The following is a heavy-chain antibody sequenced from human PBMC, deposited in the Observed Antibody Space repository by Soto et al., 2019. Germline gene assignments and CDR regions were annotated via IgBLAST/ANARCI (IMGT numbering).Heavy chain of an antibody. CDR2: INHSGST. CDR1: GGSFSGYY. Sequence: QVQLQQWGAGLLEPSETLSLTCAVYGGSFSGYYWSWIRQPPGKGLECIGEINHSGSTNYNPSLKSRVTISVDTSKNQFSLKLSSVTAADTAVYYCARSYGGNSGTFDFWGQGTLVTVSS. D-gene: IGHD4-17*01. J-gene: IGHJ4*02. V-gene: IGHV4-34*01. CDR3: ARSYGGNSGTFDF.